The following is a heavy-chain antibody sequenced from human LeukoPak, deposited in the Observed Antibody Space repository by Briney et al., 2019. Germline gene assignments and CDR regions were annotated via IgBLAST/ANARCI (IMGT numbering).Heavy chain of an antibody. J-gene: IGHJ4*02. CDR2: IRYDGSNK. CDR3: AKDSWEVGATSEIDY. CDR1: GFTFSSYG. Sequence: PGGSLRLSCAASGFTFSSYGMHWVRQAPSKGLEWVAFIRYDGSNKYYADSVKGRFTISRGNSKNTLYLQMNSLRAEDTAVYYCAKDSWEVGATSEIDYWGQGTLVTVSS. D-gene: IGHD1-26*01. V-gene: IGHV3-30*02.